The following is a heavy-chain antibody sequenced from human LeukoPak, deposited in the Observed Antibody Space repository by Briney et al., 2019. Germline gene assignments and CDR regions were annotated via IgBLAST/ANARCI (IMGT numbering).Heavy chain of an antibody. Sequence: PSETLSLTCTVSGGFITSYYWSWLRQRPGKGLEWIGYLYYSGTNQYNPSLKSRVTISADKSKNQISLSLRSVTATDTAIYYCARHVAATGIADYFQYWGQGSLITVSS. CDR3: ARHVAATGIADYFQY. CDR1: GGFITSYY. J-gene: IGHJ1*01. V-gene: IGHV4-59*08. D-gene: IGHD6-13*01. CDR2: LYYSGTN.